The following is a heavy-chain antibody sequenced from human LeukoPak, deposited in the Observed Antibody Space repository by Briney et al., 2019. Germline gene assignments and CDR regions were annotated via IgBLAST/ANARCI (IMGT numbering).Heavy chain of an antibody. D-gene: IGHD2/OR15-2a*01. J-gene: IGHJ6*02. Sequence: GGSLRLSCAASGFTVSSNYMSWVRQAPGKGLEWVSVIYSGGSTYYADSVKGRFTISRDNSKNTLYLQMNSLRAEDTAVYYCAREESYYYYGMDVWGLGTTVTVSS. CDR2: IYSGGST. CDR3: AREESYYYYGMDV. V-gene: IGHV3-53*01. CDR1: GFTVSSNY.